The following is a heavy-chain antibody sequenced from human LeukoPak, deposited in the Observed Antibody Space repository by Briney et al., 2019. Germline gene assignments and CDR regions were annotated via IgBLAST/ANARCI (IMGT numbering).Heavy chain of an antibody. CDR1: GFTFSDYY. CDR3: ARGPATGLYYYYYMDV. CDR2: ISSSGSTI. D-gene: IGHD1-1*01. V-gene: IGHV3-11*04. Sequence: GGSLRLSCAASGFTFSDYYMSWIRQAPGKGREWVSYISSSGSTIYYADSVKGRFTISRDNAKNSLYLQMNSLRAEDTAVYYCARGPATGLYYYYYMDVWGKGTTVTVSS. J-gene: IGHJ6*03.